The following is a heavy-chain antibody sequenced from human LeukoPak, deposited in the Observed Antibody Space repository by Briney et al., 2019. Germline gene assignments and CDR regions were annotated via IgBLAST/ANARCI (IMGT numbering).Heavy chain of an antibody. CDR2: IMSSGSYI. Sequence: GSLSLARAASGFTFSSDRMKWAGQAPGRGLEWVSSIMSSGSYIHYADSVKGRFTISRDNDKNSLYLQMNSLRAEDTAVYYCARDSGYCGGDCYSAPYDYWGQGALVTVSS. V-gene: IGHV3-21*01. CDR3: ARDSGYCGGDCYSAPYDY. D-gene: IGHD2-21*02. CDR1: GFTFSSDR. J-gene: IGHJ4*02.